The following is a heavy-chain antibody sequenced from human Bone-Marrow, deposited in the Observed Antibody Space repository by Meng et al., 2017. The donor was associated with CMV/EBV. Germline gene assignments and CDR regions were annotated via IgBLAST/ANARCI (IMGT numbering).Heavy chain of an antibody. CDR1: GGSISSSNW. J-gene: IGHJ4*02. D-gene: IGHD2-21*02. Sequence: SGGSISSSNWWSWVRQPPGKGLEWIGELYHSGSTNYNPSLKSRVTISVDKSKNQFSLKLSSVTAADTAVYYCARDPYCGGDCPYYFDYWGQGTLVTVSS. CDR2: LYHSGST. V-gene: IGHV4-4*02. CDR3: ARDPYCGGDCPYYFDY.